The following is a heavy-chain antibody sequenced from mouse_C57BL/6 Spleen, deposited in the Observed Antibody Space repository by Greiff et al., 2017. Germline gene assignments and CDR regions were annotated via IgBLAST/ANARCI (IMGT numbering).Heavy chain of an antibody. V-gene: IGHV1-55*01. CDR2: IYPGSGST. CDR1: GYTFTSYW. D-gene: IGHD1-1*01. J-gene: IGHJ2*01. CDR3: ASGIYYGSSYVSYFDY. Sequence: QVQLQQPGAELVKPGASVKMSCKASGYTFTSYWITWVKQRPGQGLEWIGDIYPGSGSTNYNEKFKSKATLTVDTSSSTAYMQLSSLTSEDSAVYYCASGIYYGSSYVSYFDYWGQGTTLTVSS.